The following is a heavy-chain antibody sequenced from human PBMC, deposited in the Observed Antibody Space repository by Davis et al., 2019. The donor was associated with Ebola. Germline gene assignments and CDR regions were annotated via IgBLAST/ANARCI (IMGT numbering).Heavy chain of an antibody. J-gene: IGHJ4*02. CDR1: GGSISSYY. D-gene: IGHD5-12*01. CDR3: ARLDIVATISIQV. V-gene: IGHV4-59*08. CDR2: IYYSGST. Sequence: MPSETLSLTCTVSGGSISSYYWSCIRQPPGKGLEWIGYIYYSGSTNYNPSLKSRVTISVDTSKNQFSLKLSSVTAADTAVYYCARLDIVATISIQVWGQGTLVTVSS.